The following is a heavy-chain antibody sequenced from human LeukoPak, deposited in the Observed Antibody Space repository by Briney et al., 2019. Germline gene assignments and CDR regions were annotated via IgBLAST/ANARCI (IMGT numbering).Heavy chain of an antibody. CDR3: ARDHYDFWSGYGNWFDP. D-gene: IGHD3-3*01. V-gene: IGHV3-7*01. J-gene: IGHJ5*02. CDR1: GFTFSSYW. CDR2: IKQDGSEK. Sequence: GGSLRLSCAASGFTFSSYWMSWVRQAPGKGLEWVANIKQDGSEKYYVDSVKGRFTISRDNAKNSLYLQMNSLRAEDTAVYYCARDHYDFWSGYGNWFDPWGQGTLVTVSS.